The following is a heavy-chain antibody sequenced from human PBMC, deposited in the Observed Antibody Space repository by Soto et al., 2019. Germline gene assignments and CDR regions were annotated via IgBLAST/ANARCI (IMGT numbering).Heavy chain of an antibody. CDR2: IWYDGSNK. CDR1: GFTFSSYG. V-gene: IGHV3-33*01. D-gene: IGHD3-10*01. Sequence: QVQLVESGGGVVQPGRSLRLSCAASGFTFSSYGMHWVRQAPGKGLEWVAVIWYDGSNKYYADSVKGRFTISRDNSKNTLYLQMNSRRAEDTAVYYCARDFGGSGSYIRYYYSGMDVWGQGTTVTVSS. J-gene: IGHJ6*02. CDR3: ARDFGGSGSYIRYYYSGMDV.